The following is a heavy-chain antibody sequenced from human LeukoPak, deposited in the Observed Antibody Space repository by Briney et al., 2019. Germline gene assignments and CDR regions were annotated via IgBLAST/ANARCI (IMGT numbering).Heavy chain of an antibody. CDR2: IYHSGST. CDR1: GGSISSENL. J-gene: IGHJ4*02. Sequence: KPSETLSLTCTVSGGSISSENLWSWVRQPPGKGLEWIGEIYHSGSTNYNPSLKSRVTISVDKSKNQFSLKLSSVTAADTAVYYCTRKISIYYFDYWGQGTLVTVSS. V-gene: IGHV4-4*02. CDR3: TRKISIYYFDY. D-gene: IGHD3-3*01.